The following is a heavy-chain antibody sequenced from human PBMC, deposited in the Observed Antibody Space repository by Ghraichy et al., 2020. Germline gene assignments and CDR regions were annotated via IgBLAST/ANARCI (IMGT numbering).Heavy chain of an antibody. CDR1: GFTFSSYA. V-gene: IGHV3-30*04. CDR2: ISYDGSNQ. CDR3: AREGAGWQWLANYYYYYGVDV. D-gene: IGHD6-19*01. J-gene: IGHJ6*04. Sequence: GGSLRLSCAASGFTFSSYAMHWVRQAPGKGPEWVAVISYDGSNQYYADSVKGRFTISRDNSKNTLYLQMNSLRAEDTAVYYCAREGAGWQWLANYYYYYGVDVWGKGTPVTVSS.